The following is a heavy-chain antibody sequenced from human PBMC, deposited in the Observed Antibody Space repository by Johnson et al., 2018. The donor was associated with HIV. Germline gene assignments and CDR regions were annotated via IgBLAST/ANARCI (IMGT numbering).Heavy chain of an antibody. V-gene: IGHV3-23*04. J-gene: IGHJ3*02. CDR2: ISSSGGST. CDR1: GFTFDDYG. CDR3: ANLGYSSSWDYDGFDI. Sequence: EVQLVESGGGVIRPGGSLRLSCAASGFTFDDYGMSWVRQGRGKGLEWVSGISSSGGSTYYADSVKGRFTISRDNSRNTLYLQMNSLRAEDTAVYYCANLGYSSSWDYDGFDIWGQGTMVTVSS. D-gene: IGHD6-13*01.